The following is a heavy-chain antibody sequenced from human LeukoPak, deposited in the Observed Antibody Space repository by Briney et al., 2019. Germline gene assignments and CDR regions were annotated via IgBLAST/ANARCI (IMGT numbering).Heavy chain of an antibody. Sequence: GGSLRLSCEASGFTLNKYWMHWVRQAPGKGLVWVSRITGDGSDIAYADSVKGRFTVSRDDAKNILFLQRTSLRVEDTAIYYCARDAYTTTSNWLDPWGQGTLVTVSS. CDR2: ITGDGSDI. D-gene: IGHD4-17*01. J-gene: IGHJ5*02. CDR1: GFTLNKYW. CDR3: ARDAYTTTSNWLDP. V-gene: IGHV3-74*01.